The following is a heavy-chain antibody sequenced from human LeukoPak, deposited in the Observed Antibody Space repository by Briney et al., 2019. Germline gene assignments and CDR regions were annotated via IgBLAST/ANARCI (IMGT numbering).Heavy chain of an antibody. Sequence: PGGSLRLSCAASGFTFSRYGMHWVRQAPGKGLEWVAFIRFDGSNKYYADSVKGRFTISRDNSKNTLYLQMNSLRAEDTAVYYCAKKGGEWLASRGVSRYYYYMDVWGKGTTVTISS. CDR1: GFTFSRYG. CDR2: IRFDGSNK. J-gene: IGHJ6*03. V-gene: IGHV3-30*02. D-gene: IGHD6-19*01. CDR3: AKKGGEWLASRGVSRYYYYMDV.